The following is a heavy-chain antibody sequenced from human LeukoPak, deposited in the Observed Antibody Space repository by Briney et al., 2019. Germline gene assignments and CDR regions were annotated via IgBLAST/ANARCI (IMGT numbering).Heavy chain of an antibody. CDR2: INPNSGDT. CDR3: ARERDQEVGDI. CDR1: GYTFTGYY. V-gene: IGHV1-2*02. J-gene: IGHJ3*02. D-gene: IGHD2-15*01. Sequence: GASVKVSCKASGYTFTGYYMHWVRQAPGQGLEWMGWINPNSGDTNYAQKFRGRVNMTGDTSINTAYLDLSGLRSDDTAVYYCARERDQEVGDIWGQGTMVTVSS.